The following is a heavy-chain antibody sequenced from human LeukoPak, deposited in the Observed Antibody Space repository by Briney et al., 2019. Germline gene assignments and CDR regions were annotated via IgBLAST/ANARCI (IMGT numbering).Heavy chain of an antibody. D-gene: IGHD2-15*01. J-gene: IGHJ4*02. V-gene: IGHV4-4*07. CDR2: IYTSGST. CDR1: GGSISSYY. CDR3: ARITIAVVASATPEKDY. Sequence: SETLSPTCTVSGGSISSYYWSWIRQPAGKGLEWIGRIYTSGSTNYNPSLKSRVTMSVDTSKNQFSLKLSSVTAADTAVYYCARITIAVVASATPEKDYWGQGTLVTVSS.